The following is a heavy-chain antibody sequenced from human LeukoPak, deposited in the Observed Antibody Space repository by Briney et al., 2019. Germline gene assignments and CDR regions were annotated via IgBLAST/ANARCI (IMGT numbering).Heavy chain of an antibody. CDR1: GFTFSSYW. D-gene: IGHD3-10*01. J-gene: IGHJ5*02. CDR3: ARHPYYYGSGSYLWWFDP. V-gene: IGHV4-39*01. CDR2: IYYSGST. Sequence: GSLRLSCAASGFTFSSYWMSWVRQPPGKGLEWIGSIYYSGSTYYNPSLKSRVTISVDTSKNQFSLKLSSVTAADTAVYYCARHPYYYGSGSYLWWFDPWGQGTLVTVSS.